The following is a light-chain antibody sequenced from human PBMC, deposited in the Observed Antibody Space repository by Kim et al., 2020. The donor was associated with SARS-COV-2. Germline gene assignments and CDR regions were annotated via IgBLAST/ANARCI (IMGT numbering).Light chain of an antibody. Sequence: TSVGDRVTITYRASQGISNYLAWYQQKPGKVPKLLIYAASALRSGVPSRFSGSGSGTDFTLTITSLQPEDVAVYYCQQCKGAPWTFGHGTKVDIK. V-gene: IGKV1-27*01. CDR3: QQCKGAPWT. CDR2: AAS. CDR1: QGISNY. J-gene: IGKJ1*01.